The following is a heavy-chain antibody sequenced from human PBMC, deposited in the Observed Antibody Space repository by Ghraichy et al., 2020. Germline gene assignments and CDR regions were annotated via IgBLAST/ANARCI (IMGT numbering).Heavy chain of an antibody. CDR3: AKVMGGYDFWSGYYFGY. D-gene: IGHD3-3*01. Sequence: GGSLRLSCTASGFTFSNYAMSWVRQAPGTGLEWVSAISGSGDSTYYADSVKGRFTISRDNSKYTLYLQMNSLRAEDTAVYYCAKVMGGYDFWSGYYFGYWGQGTLVTVSS. CDR1: GFTFSNYA. J-gene: IGHJ4*02. CDR2: ISGSGDST. V-gene: IGHV3-23*01.